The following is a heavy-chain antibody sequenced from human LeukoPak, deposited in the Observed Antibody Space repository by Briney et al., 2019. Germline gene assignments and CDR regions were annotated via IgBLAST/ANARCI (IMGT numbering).Heavy chain of an antibody. J-gene: IGHJ4*02. D-gene: IGHD1-26*01. CDR3: ARHDGSSFIYYIDH. CDR2: VSNSGYNT. Sequence: GGSLRLSCAASGFSVTSCAMSWVRQAPGKGLEWVPTVSNSGYNTWYADSVKGRFTISRDISQNTLHLQMSSLRAEDTALYYCARHDGSSFIYYIDHWGQGALVTVSS. CDR1: GFSVTSCA. V-gene: IGHV3-23*01.